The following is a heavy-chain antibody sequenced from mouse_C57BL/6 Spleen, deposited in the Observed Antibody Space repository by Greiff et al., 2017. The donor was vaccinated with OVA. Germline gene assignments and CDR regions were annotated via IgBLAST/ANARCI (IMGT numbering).Heavy chain of an antibody. J-gene: IGHJ4*01. V-gene: IGHV1-52*01. D-gene: IGHD2-3*01. CDR1: GYTFTSYW. CDR3: AEGYYVGGAMDY. Sequence: QVQLKQPGAELVRPGSSVKLSCKASGYTFTSYWMHWVKQRPIQGLEWIGNIDPSDSETHYNQKFKDKATLTVDKSSSTAYMQLSSLASEDSAVYYCAEGYYVGGAMDYWGQGTSVTVSS. CDR2: IDPSDSET.